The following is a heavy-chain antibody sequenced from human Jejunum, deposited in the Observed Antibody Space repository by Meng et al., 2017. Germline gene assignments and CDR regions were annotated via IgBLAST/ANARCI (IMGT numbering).Heavy chain of an antibody. Sequence: SETLSLTCAVPGDPFSSSNWWSWVRQSPGKGLWWIGEIYHSENTNYNPSLKRRVTISVDKSNNRFSLSLTSVTAADTAVYDCARRAPLWFGNLASLDHWGQGILVTVSS. D-gene: IGHD3-10*01. CDR2: IYHSENT. CDR3: ARRAPLWFGNLASLDH. J-gene: IGHJ4*02. V-gene: IGHV4-4*02. CDR1: GDPFSSSNW.